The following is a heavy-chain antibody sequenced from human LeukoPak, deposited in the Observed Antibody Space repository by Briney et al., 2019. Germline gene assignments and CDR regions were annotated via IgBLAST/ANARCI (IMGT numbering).Heavy chain of an antibody. CDR3: ARDPSLGGSGSYFDY. D-gene: IGHD3-10*01. CDR1: GFTFSTYS. V-gene: IGHV3-48*01. CDR2: ISSSSSTI. Sequence: PGGSLRLSCAASGFTFSTYSINWVRQAPGKGLEWVSYISSSSSTIYYADSVKGRFTISRDNAKNSLYLQMNSLRAEDTAVYYCARDPSLGGSGSYFDYWGQGTLVTVSS. J-gene: IGHJ4*02.